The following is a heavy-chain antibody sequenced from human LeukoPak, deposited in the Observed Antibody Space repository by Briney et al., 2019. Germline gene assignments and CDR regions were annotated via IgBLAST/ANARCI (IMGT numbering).Heavy chain of an antibody. CDR2: ISAYNGNT. CDR1: GYTFTIYG. J-gene: IGHJ6*02. D-gene: IGHD6-13*01. V-gene: IGHV1-18*01. CDR3: ARVGEPDTGIAAAGTDAYYYYGMDV. Sequence: ASVKVSCKASGYTFTIYGISWVRQAPGQGLEWMGWISAYNGNTNYAQKLQGRVTMNTDTSTSTAYMELRSLRSDDTAVYYCARVGEPDTGIAAAGTDAYYYYGMDVWGQGTTVTVSS.